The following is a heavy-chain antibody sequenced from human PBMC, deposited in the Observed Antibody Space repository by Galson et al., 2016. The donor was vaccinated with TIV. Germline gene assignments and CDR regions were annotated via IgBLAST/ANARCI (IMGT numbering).Heavy chain of an antibody. D-gene: IGHD3-22*01. Sequence: SLRLSCAASGFTLSSYGTHWVRQAPGKGLEWVAVIWYDGSNKYYGDSVKGRFTISRDNSKNTLHLQMNRLRSEDTAVYYCARVRGDSSGYLDNWGQGTLVTVSS. CDR3: ARVRGDSSGYLDN. J-gene: IGHJ4*02. V-gene: IGHV3-33*01. CDR2: IWYDGSNK. CDR1: GFTLSSYG.